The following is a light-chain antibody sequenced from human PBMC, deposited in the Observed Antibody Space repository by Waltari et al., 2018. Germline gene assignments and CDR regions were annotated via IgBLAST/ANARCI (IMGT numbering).Light chain of an antibody. CDR2: GNSGGSH. CDR1: SAHSTYT. J-gene: IGLJ2*01. Sequence: QVVLTQSPSASASRGACLRLTCTPRSAHSTYTTACHQRQPVKGPRYLMNGNSGGSHSRGDRIPDRFSGSSTGAEHYLTISSLQSDDEADYYCQTWGTGYVLFGGGTKLTVL. CDR3: QTWGTGYVL. V-gene: IGLV4-69*01.